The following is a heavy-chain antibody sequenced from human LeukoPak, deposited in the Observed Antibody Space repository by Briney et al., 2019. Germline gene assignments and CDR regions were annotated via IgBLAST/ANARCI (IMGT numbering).Heavy chain of an antibody. V-gene: IGHV4-30-2*01. J-gene: IGHJ4*02. CDR3: ARGDQLGIYSFDY. Sequence: SETLSLTCAVSGGSISSGGYYWSWIRQPPGKGLEWIGYIYHSGSTYYNPSLKSRVTISVDRSKNQFSLKLSSVTAADTAVYYCARGDQLGIYSFDYWGQGTLVTVSS. CDR2: IYHSGST. D-gene: IGHD7-27*01. CDR1: GGSISSGGYY.